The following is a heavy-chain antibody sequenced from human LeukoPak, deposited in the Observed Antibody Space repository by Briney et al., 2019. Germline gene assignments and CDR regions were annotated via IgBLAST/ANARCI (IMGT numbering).Heavy chain of an antibody. CDR3: VRDQSEFDS. J-gene: IGHJ4*02. CDR2: INHSGST. Sequence: PSETLSLTCAVYGGSFSGYYWSWIRQPPGKGLEWIGEINHSGSTNYNPSLKSRVTISLDTSKSQFSLELRSVTAADTAVYYCVRDQSEFDSWGQGTVVTVSS. CDR1: GGSFSGYY. V-gene: IGHV4-34*01.